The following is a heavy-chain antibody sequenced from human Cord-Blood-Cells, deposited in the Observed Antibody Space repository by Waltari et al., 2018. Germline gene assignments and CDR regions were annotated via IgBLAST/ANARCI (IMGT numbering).Heavy chain of an antibody. J-gene: IGHJ4*02. V-gene: IGHV4-34*01. Sequence: QVQLQQWGAGLLKPSETLSLTCAVYGGSFSGYYWSWIRHPPGTGLEWIGEINQSGSTNDNPSLKSRVTISVDTSKNQFSLKLSSVTAADTAVYYCAREWGSGWYGYWGQGTLVTVSS. CDR2: INQSGST. CDR1: GGSFSGYY. CDR3: AREWGSGWYGY. D-gene: IGHD6-19*01.